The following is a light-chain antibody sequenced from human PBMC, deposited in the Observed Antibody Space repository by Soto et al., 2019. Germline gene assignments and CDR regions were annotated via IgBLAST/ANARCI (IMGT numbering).Light chain of an antibody. Sequence: EIVMTQSPATLSVSPGEGATLSCRASHGIGTALAWYQQKPGQTPRLLMYGASIRATGVPARFSGSASGTEFTLTITSLQSEDFAVYYCQQYGRSPFTFGPGTKVDIK. CDR2: GAS. V-gene: IGKV3-15*01. CDR3: QQYGRSPFT. J-gene: IGKJ3*01. CDR1: HGIGTA.